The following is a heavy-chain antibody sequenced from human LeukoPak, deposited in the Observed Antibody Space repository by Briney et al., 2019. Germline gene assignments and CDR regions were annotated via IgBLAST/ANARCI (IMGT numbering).Heavy chain of an antibody. V-gene: IGHV1-69*06. Sequence: SVKVSCKASGGTFSSYAISWVRQAPGQGLEWMGRIIPIFGTANYAQKYQGRVTITADKSTCTAYMELSSMRSEDTAVYYCARTGIEPEAYYDSSGSPYYYYYYMDVWGKGTTVTVSS. CDR2: IIPIFGTA. D-gene: IGHD3-22*01. CDR3: ARTGIEPEAYYDSSGSPYYYYYYMDV. CDR1: GGTFSSYA. J-gene: IGHJ6*03.